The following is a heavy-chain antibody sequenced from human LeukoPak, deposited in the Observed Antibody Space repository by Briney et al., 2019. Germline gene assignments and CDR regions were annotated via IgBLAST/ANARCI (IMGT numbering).Heavy chain of an antibody. V-gene: IGHV3-30*02. CDR2: IRYDGSNK. D-gene: IGHD5-12*01. CDR3: AKDSVKVTTIRRVPHYMDV. CDR1: GFTFSTYG. Sequence: GALGLSCAASGFTFSTYGMHWVRQAPGKGLEWVAFIRYDGSNKYYADSVKGRFSISRDNSKNTLYLQMNSLRAEDTAVYYCAKDSVKVTTIRRVPHYMDVWGKGTTVTISS. J-gene: IGHJ6*03.